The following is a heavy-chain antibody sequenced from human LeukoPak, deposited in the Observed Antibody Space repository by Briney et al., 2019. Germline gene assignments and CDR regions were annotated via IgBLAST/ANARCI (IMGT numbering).Heavy chain of an antibody. CDR1: GYTFNNYN. J-gene: IGHJ4*02. Sequence: ASVKISCKASGYTFNNYNIHWLRQAPGQGLEWMGIVNPGGDSTNYAQDFQGRLTLTGDTSTSTVYMELSRLRSDDTAVYYCARAHHHQWLIQPFDYWGQGTLVTVSS. V-gene: IGHV1-46*02. CDR2: VNPGGDST. CDR3: ARAHHHQWLIQPFDY. D-gene: IGHD6-19*01.